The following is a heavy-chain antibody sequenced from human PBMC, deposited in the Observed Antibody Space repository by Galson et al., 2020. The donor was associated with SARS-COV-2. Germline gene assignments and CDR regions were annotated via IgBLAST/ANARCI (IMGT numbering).Heavy chain of an antibody. CDR2: IYSAGSST. CDR3: ARGDMGNDYFDY. J-gene: IGHJ4*02. D-gene: IGHD7-27*01. CDR1: GFTFSSYR. Sequence: GGSLRLSCAASGFTFSSYRMPWVRHAPGQGLVWVSRIYSAGSSTSYADSVKGRFTISGDNAKNTLYLQMNSLRAEDTAVYYCARGDMGNDYFDYCGQGTLVTVSA. V-gene: IGHV3-74*01.